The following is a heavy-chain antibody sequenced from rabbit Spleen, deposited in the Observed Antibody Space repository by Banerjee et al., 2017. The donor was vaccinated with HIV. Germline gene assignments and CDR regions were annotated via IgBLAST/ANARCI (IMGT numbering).Heavy chain of an antibody. V-gene: IGHV1S45*01. CDR3: ARDTGSSFSSYGMDL. J-gene: IGHJ6*01. CDR2: IYTRDGSSSGFT. CDR1: GIDFSNYYY. D-gene: IGHD8-1*01. Sequence: EQLEESGGGLVKPGGTLTLTCKASGIDFSNYYYMYWVRQAPGKGLELIAWIYTRDGSSSGFTYSATWAKGRFTCSKTSSTTVTLQMTSLTVADTATYFCARDTGSSFSSYGMDLWGQGTLVTVS.